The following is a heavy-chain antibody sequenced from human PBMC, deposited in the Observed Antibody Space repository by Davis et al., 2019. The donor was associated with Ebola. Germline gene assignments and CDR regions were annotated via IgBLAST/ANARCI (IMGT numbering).Heavy chain of an antibody. J-gene: IGHJ4*02. CDR3: ARDAEWKDIVVVPAAIDY. CDR2: ISSSSSTI. CDR1: GFTFSSYS. D-gene: IGHD2-2*01. V-gene: IGHV3-48*02. Sequence: GESLKISCAASGFTFSSYSMNWVRQAPGKGLEWVSYISSSSSTIYYADSVKGRFTISRDNAKNSLYLQMNSLRDEDTAVYYCARDAEWKDIVVVPAAIDYWGQGTLVTVSS.